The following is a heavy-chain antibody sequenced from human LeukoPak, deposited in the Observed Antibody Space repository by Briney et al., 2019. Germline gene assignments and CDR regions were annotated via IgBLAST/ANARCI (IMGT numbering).Heavy chain of an antibody. CDR3: ARVSLVRGAPDYYFDY. J-gene: IGHJ4*02. CDR2: IYSSGST. Sequence: PSETLSLTCTVSNGSMTNNYWSWIRQPPGKGLEWIGYIYSSGSTIYNPSLKSRVTISVDTSKNQFSLKLSSVTAADTAVYYCARVSLVRGAPDYYFDYWGQGTLVTVSS. V-gene: IGHV4-59*12. CDR1: NGSMTNNY. D-gene: IGHD3-10*01.